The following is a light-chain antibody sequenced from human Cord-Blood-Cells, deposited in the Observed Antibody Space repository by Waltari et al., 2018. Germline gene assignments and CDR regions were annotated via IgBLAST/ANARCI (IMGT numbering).Light chain of an antibody. Sequence: DIPMTQSPSYLSASVGDRITIPCRASQSISSYLNWYQQKPGKAPKLLSYAASSLQSGVPSRLSGSGSGTDFTLTISSLQPEDFATYYCQQSYSTPPSFGQGTKLEIK. CDR3: QQSYSTPPS. CDR2: AAS. V-gene: IGKV1-39*01. CDR1: QSISSY. J-gene: IGKJ2*03.